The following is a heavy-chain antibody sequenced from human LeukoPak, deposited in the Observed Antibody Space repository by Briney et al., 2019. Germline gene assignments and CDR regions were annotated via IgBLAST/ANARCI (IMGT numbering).Heavy chain of an antibody. J-gene: IGHJ2*01. V-gene: IGHV1-2*06. CDR1: GYTCTDYY. D-gene: IGHD6-13*01. Sequence: ASIKVSCKSSGYTCTDYYVHWVRQAPGQGLEWMGRINPNSGDTNYAQNFQGRVTMTRDTSISTAYLELNRLIFDDTAVFYCARSTITATAAGHFDLWGRGTLVTVSS. CDR2: INPNSGDT. CDR3: ARSTITATAAGHFDL.